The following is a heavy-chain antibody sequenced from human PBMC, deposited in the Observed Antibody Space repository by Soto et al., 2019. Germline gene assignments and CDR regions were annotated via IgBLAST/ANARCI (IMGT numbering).Heavy chain of an antibody. CDR1: GYTFSSYN. CDR2: INANSGDT. V-gene: IGHV1-8*01. Sequence: QVQLVQSGAEVKRPGASVKVSCKASGYTFSSYNIYWVRQASGQGLEWMGWINANSGDTGYAQNFLGRVTLTRDPAIRTAYMELTSLKSEDTAVYYCARGGRYLEWFPWFDPWGQGTLVTVSS. J-gene: IGHJ5*02. D-gene: IGHD3-3*01. CDR3: ARGGRYLEWFPWFDP.